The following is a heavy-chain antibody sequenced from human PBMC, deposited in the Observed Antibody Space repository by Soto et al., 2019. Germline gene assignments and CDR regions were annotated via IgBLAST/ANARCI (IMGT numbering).Heavy chain of an antibody. CDR3: ARENDILTGYYSPLFDF. CDR2: ISAYNGNT. D-gene: IGHD3-9*01. CDR1: GYTFTSYG. V-gene: IGHV1-18*01. Sequence: QVQLVHSGAEVKKPGASAKVSCKASGYTFTSYGISWVRQAPGQGLEWMGWISAYNGNTNYAQKLQGRVTMTTDTSTSTAYLELRSLRSDDTAVYYCARENDILTGYYSPLFDFWGQGTLVTVSS. J-gene: IGHJ4*02.